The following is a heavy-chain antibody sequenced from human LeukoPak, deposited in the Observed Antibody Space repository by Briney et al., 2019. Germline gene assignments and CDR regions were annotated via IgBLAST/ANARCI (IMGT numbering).Heavy chain of an antibody. D-gene: IGHD2-2*01. J-gene: IGHJ4*02. Sequence: PSETLSLTCAVYGGSFSGYYWSRIRQPPGKGLEWIGEINHSGSTNYNPSLKSRVTISVDTSKNQFSLKLSSVTAADTAVYYCARGGGRYCSSTSCYVGYWGQGTLVTVSS. V-gene: IGHV4-34*01. CDR3: ARGGGRYCSSTSCYVGY. CDR1: GGSFSGYY. CDR2: INHSGST.